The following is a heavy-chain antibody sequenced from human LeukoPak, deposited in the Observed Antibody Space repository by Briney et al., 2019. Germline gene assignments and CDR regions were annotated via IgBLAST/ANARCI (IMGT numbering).Heavy chain of an antibody. D-gene: IGHD3-22*01. V-gene: IGHV4-34*01. Sequence: SETLSLTCAVYGGSFSGYYWNWIRQPPGKGLEWIGEINHSGSTNYNPSLKSRVTISVDTSKNQFSLKLSSVTAADTAVYYCARGLYYYDSTDAFDIWGQGTMVTVSS. J-gene: IGHJ3*02. CDR3: ARGLYYYDSTDAFDI. CDR1: GGSFSGYY. CDR2: INHSGST.